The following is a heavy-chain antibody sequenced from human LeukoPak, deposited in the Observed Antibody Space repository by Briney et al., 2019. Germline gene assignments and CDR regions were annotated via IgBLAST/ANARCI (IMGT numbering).Heavy chain of an antibody. CDR2: INHSGST. CDR1: GGSFSGYY. J-gene: IGHJ6*02. Sequence: SETLSLTCAVYGGSFSGYYWSWIRQPPGKGLEWIGEINHSGSTNYNPSLESRVTISVDTSKNQFSLKLSSVTTADTAVYYCARGKYYYDSSGPQLNYGMDVWGQGTTVTVSS. D-gene: IGHD3-22*01. V-gene: IGHV4-34*01. CDR3: ARGKYYYDSSGPQLNYGMDV.